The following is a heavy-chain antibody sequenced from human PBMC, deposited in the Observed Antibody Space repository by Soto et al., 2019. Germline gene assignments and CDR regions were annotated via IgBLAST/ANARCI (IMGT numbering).Heavy chain of an antibody. J-gene: IGHJ4*02. CDR3: ARPGRDWGALHY. D-gene: IGHD7-27*01. Sequence: QVQLQESGPGLVKPSETLSLTCTVSNDSISTYYWTCIRQPPGKGLEWIGFIYYSGSTNYNPSLQSRVTISVDTSKNQFSLKMNSVTAADTAVYYCARPGRDWGALHYWGQGTLVTVSS. V-gene: IGHV4-59*08. CDR2: IYYSGST. CDR1: NDSISTYY.